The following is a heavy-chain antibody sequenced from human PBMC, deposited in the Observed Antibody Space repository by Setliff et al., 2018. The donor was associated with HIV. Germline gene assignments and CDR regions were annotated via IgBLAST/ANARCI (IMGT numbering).Heavy chain of an antibody. CDR3: TRYKLTSVMSNFDY. J-gene: IGHJ4*02. CDR1: GFTFSNAW. CDR2: IKSKTDGGTT. V-gene: IGHV3-15*01. Sequence: GGSLRLSCAASGFTFSNAWMSWVRQAPGKGLEWVGRIKSKTDGGTTDYAAPVKGRFTISRDDSKNTLYLQMNSLKTEGTAVYYCTRYKLTSVMSNFDYWGLGTLVTVSS. D-gene: IGHD1-1*01.